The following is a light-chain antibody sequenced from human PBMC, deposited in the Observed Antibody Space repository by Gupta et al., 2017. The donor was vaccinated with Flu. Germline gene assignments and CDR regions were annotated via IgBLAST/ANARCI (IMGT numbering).Light chain of an antibody. Sequence: EIVMTQSPATLSVSPGERATLSCRASQSVGRNLAWYHQKPGQAPRLLIFGASSRDTGIPARFSGSGYGKELTLTISSRQSEDFAVYYCQQDKNWPWCTFGQGTKLEIK. CDR3: QQDKNWPWCT. CDR1: QSVGRN. CDR2: GAS. V-gene: IGKV3-15*01. J-gene: IGKJ2*02.